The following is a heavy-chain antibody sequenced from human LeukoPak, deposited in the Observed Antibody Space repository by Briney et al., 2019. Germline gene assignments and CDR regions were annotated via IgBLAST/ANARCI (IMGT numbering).Heavy chain of an antibody. CDR2: IVVGSGNT. V-gene: IGHV1-58*02. CDR3: AALWDTRGGYFDY. Sequence: GASVKVSCKASGFTFTSSAMQWVRQARGQRLEWIGWIVVGSGNTNYAQKFQERVTITRDMSTSTAYMELGSLRSEDTAVYYCAALWDTRGGYFDYWGQGTLVTVSS. CDR1: GFTFTSSA. D-gene: IGHD3-10*01. J-gene: IGHJ4*02.